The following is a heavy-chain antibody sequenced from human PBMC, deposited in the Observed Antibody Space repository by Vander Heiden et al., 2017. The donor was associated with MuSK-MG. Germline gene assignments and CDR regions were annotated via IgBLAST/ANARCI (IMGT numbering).Heavy chain of an antibody. V-gene: IGHV3-23*01. Sequence: EVQLLESGGGLVQPGGSLRLSCAASGFTFSSYAMSWVRQAPGKGLEWVSAISGSGGSTNYADSVKGRFTISRDNSKNTLYLQMNSLRAEDTAVYYCAKDRLLCSGVSCYRFDYWGQGTLVTVSS. CDR3: AKDRLLCSGVSCYRFDY. CDR2: ISGSGGST. D-gene: IGHD2-15*01. J-gene: IGHJ4*02. CDR1: GFTFSSYA.